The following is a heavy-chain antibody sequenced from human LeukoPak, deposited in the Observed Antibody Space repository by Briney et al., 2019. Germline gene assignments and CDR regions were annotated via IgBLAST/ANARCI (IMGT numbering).Heavy chain of an antibody. CDR1: EFTFSNYA. CDR3: ARELEWELLSKFDY. Sequence: PGGSLRLSCAASEFTFSNYAMTWVRQAPGKGLEWVSYISSSSSTIYYADSMKGRFTISRDNAKNSLYLQMNSLRAEDTAVYYCARELEWELLSKFDYWGQGTLVTVSS. D-gene: IGHD1-26*01. V-gene: IGHV3-48*01. J-gene: IGHJ4*02. CDR2: ISSSSSTI.